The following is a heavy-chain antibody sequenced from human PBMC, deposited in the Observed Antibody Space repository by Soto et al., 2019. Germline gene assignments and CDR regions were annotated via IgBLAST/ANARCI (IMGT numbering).Heavy chain of an antibody. Sequence: PSETVSLTSTVSGDYFSDDYYWTWSCHHPGKGLEWIGYIYHSGYTYYSPSLESRLTLSVDTSKNQFSMKLSSVTAADTAVCYCARQPLHDGGNFMRHPDAVNIWRPVTMVTVSS. V-gene: IGHV4-30-4*01. CDR1: GDYFSDDYY. CDR2: IYHSGYT. J-gene: IGHJ3*02. CDR3: ARQPLHDGGNFMRHPDAVNI. D-gene: IGHD2-21*01.